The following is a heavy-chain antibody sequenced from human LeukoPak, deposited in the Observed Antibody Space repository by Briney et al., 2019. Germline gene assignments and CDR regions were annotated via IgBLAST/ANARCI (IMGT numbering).Heavy chain of an antibody. V-gene: IGHV1-69*13. CDR1: GGTFSSYA. CDR3: ARGHCSSTSCYDRFDP. D-gene: IGHD2-2*01. J-gene: IGHJ5*02. Sequence: SVKVSCRASGGTFSSYAISWVRQAPGQGLEWMEGIIPIFGTANYAQKFQGRVTITADESTSTAYMELSSLRSEDTAVYYCARGHCSSTSCYDRFDPWGQGTLVTVSS. CDR2: IIPIFGTA.